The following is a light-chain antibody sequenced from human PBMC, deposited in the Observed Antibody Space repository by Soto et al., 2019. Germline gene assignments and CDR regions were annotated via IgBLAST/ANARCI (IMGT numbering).Light chain of an antibody. Sequence: QSVLTQPRSVSGSPGQSVTISCTGTSGDVGGYNYVSWYQQHPGEAPKLMIYDVSKRPSGVPDRFSGSKSGNTASLTISGLQAEDEADYYCCSYAGNSYVFGNGTKVTVL. CDR2: DVS. V-gene: IGLV2-11*01. CDR3: CSYAGNSYV. J-gene: IGLJ1*01. CDR1: SGDVGGYNY.